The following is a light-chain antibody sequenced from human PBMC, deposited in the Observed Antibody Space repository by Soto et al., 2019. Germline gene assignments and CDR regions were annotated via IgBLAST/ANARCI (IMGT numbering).Light chain of an antibody. CDR3: CSYAGSSTYV. CDR1: SSDVGSYNL. CDR2: EGS. V-gene: IGLV2-23*01. J-gene: IGLJ1*01. Sequence: QSALTQPASVSGSHGQSITISCTGTSSDVGSYNLVSWYQQHPGKAPKLMIYEGSKRPSGVSNRFSGSESGNTASLTISGLQAEDEADYYCCSYAGSSTYVFGTGTKLTVL.